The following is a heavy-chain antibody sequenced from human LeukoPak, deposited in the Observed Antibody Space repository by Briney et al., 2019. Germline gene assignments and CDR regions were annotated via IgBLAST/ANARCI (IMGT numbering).Heavy chain of an antibody. V-gene: IGHV4-39*01. J-gene: IGHJ4*02. CDR1: GGSISSSSYH. CDR3: ARQRDFWSGYYFDY. D-gene: IGHD3-3*01. Sequence: SETLSLTCTVSGGSISSSSYHWGWIRQPPGKGLEWIGSIYYSGSTYYNPSLKSRVTISVDTSKNQFSLKLSSVTAADTAVYYCARQRDFWSGYYFDYWGQGTLVTVSS. CDR2: IYYSGST.